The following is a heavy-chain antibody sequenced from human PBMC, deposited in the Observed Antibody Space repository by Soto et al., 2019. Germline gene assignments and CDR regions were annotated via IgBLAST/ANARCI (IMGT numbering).Heavy chain of an antibody. CDR3: ARWIAARSGGYYYYYGMDV. CDR2: IYHSGST. V-gene: IGHV4-4*02. J-gene: IGHJ6*02. D-gene: IGHD6-6*01. Sequence: LSLTCAVSGGSISSSNWWSWVRQPPGKGLEWIGEIYHSGSTNYNPSLKSRVTISVDKSKNQFSLKLSSVTAADTAVYYCARWIAARSGGYYYYYGMDVWGQGTTVTVSS. CDR1: GGSISSSNW.